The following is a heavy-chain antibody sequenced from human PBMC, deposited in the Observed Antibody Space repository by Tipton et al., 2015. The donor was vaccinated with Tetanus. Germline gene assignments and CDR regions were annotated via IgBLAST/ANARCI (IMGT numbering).Heavy chain of an antibody. CDR1: GYSISSGYY. D-gene: IGHD2-15*01. J-gene: IGHJ6*02. CDR3: ARASVEVVVAARGEEAYYGMDV. V-gene: IGHV4-38-2*01. CDR2: IYHSGST. Sequence: TLSLTCAVSGYSISSGYYWGWIRQPPGKGLEWIGSIYHSGSTYYNPSLKSRVTISVDTSKNQFSLKLSSVTAADTAVYYCARASVEVVVAARGEEAYYGMDVWGQGTTVTVSS.